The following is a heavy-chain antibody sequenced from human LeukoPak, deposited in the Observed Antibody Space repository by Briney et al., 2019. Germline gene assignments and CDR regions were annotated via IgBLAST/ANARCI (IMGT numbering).Heavy chain of an antibody. D-gene: IGHD3-3*01. Sequence: SSETLSLTCTVSGGSISSSSYYWGWIRQPPGKGLEWIGSIYHSGSTYYNPSLKSRVTISVDTSKNQFSLKLSSVTAADTAVYYCARATPNLTIFGVVIDDGFDYWGQGTLVTVSS. CDR2: IYHSGST. CDR1: GGSISSSSYY. V-gene: IGHV4-39*07. CDR3: ARATPNLTIFGVVIDDGFDY. J-gene: IGHJ4*02.